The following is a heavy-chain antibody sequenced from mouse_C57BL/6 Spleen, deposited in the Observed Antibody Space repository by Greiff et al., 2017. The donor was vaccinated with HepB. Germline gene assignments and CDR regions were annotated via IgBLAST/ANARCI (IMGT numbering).Heavy chain of an antibody. Sequence: EVQLQQSGAELVRPGASVKLSCTASGFNITDYYMHWVKQRPEQGLEWIGRIDPEDGDTEYAPKFQGKATMTADTSSNTAYLQLSSLPSADTAVDYCTGWGPQSFDVWGTGTTVTVSS. D-gene: IGHD2-3*01. V-gene: IGHV14-1*01. CDR2: IDPEDGDT. CDR3: TGWGPQSFDV. J-gene: IGHJ1*03. CDR1: GFNITDYY.